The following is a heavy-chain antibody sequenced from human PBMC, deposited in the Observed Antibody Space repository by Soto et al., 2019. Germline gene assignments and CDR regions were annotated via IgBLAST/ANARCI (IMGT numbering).Heavy chain of an antibody. Sequence: ASVKVSCKASGCTFTSYAMHWVRQAPGQRLEWMGWINAGNGNTKYSQKFQGRVTITRDTSASTAYMELSSLRSEDTAVYYCARGLKLYYYMDVWGKGTTVTVSS. CDR2: INAGNGNT. J-gene: IGHJ6*03. V-gene: IGHV1-3*01. CDR1: GCTFTSYA. D-gene: IGHD3-22*01. CDR3: ARGLKLYYYMDV.